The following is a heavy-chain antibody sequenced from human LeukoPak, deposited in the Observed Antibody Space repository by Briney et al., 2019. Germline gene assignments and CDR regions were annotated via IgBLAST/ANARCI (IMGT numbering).Heavy chain of an antibody. CDR2: IVPIFGTA. CDR3: ARDPIDSSGYYYSAFDI. CDR1: GGTLSSYA. J-gene: IGHJ3*02. D-gene: IGHD3-22*01. Sequence: ASVKVSFKASGGTLSSYAISWVRQAPGQGLEWMGGIVPIFGTANYAQKFQGRVTITADESTSTAYMELSSLRSEDTAVYYCARDPIDSSGYYYSAFDIWGQGTMVTVSS. V-gene: IGHV1-69*01.